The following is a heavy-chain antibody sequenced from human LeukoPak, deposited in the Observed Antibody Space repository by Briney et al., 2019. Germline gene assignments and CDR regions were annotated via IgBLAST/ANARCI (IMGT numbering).Heavy chain of an antibody. CDR3: ARTPKVYCSGGSCYPDY. D-gene: IGHD2-15*01. J-gene: IGHJ4*02. V-gene: IGHV3-23*01. Sequence: GGSLRLSCAASGFTFSSYAMSWVRQAPGEGLEWVSAISGSGSSTYYADSVKGRFTISRDNSKNTLYLQMNSLRAEDTAAYYCARTPKVYCSGGSCYPDYWGQGTLVTVSS. CDR2: ISGSGSST. CDR1: GFTFSSYA.